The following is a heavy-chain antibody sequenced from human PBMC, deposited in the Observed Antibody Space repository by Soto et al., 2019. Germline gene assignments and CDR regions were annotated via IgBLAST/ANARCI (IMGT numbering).Heavy chain of an antibody. J-gene: IGHJ6*02. Sequence: GESLKISCKGSGYSFTSYWIGWVRQMPGKGLEWMGIIYPGDSDTRYSPSFQGQVTISADKSISTAYLQWSSLKASDTAMYYCSGGGVRGVITRTRDYYGMDVWGQGTTVTVSS. V-gene: IGHV5-51*01. CDR3: SGGGVRGVITRTRDYYGMDV. D-gene: IGHD3-10*01. CDR1: GYSFTSYW. CDR2: IYPGDSDT.